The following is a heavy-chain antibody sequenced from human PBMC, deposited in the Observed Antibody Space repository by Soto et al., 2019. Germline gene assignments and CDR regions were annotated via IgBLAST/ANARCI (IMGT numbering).Heavy chain of an antibody. CDR2: ISAYNGNT. J-gene: IGHJ4*02. CDR1: GYTFASYA. CDR3: ARDPPAPDY. V-gene: IGHV1-18*01. Sequence: QVQLVQSGAEVKKPGASVKVSCKASGYTFASYAISWMRQAPGQGLEWMGWISAYNGNTNYAQKLQGRVTTTTDTSTSAAYMELRSRRSDDTSVYYCARDPPAPDYWGQGTLVTVSS.